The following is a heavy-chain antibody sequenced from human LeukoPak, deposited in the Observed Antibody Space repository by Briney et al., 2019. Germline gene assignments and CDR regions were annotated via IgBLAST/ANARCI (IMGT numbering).Heavy chain of an antibody. V-gene: IGHV1-2*02. CDR3: ANDYGDYEEYAFDI. CDR2: INPNSGGT. J-gene: IGHJ3*02. Sequence: ASVKVSCKASGYTFTGYYMNWVRQAPGQGLEWMGWINPNSGGTNYAQKFQGRVTMTRDTSISTAYMELSRLRSDDTAVYYCANDYGDYEEYAFDIWGQGTMVTVSS. D-gene: IGHD4-17*01. CDR1: GYTFTGYY.